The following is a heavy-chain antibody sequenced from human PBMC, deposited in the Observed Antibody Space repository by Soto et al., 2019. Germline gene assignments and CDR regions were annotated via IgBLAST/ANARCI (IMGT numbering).Heavy chain of an antibody. Sequence: SETLSLTCTVSGDSITSGGYFWSWIRQHPGKGLEWIGNINYSGHTYYNPSLKSRSTISVDTSKQFSLKLSSVTAADTAVYYCARWDGVTAISLLDYWGQGTLVTVSS. CDR3: ARWDGVTAISLLDY. D-gene: IGHD2-21*02. V-gene: IGHV4-31*03. CDR2: INYSGHT. J-gene: IGHJ4*02. CDR1: GDSITSGGYF.